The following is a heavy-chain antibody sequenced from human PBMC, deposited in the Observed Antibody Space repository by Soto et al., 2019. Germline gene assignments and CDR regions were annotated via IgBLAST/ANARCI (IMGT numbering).Heavy chain of an antibody. CDR2: INNDGSST. J-gene: IGHJ5*02. CDR3: AASVASYWFDP. Sequence: EVQLVESGGGLVQPGGSLRLSFVASGFPFSSNWMHWVRQAPGKGLVWVSRINNDGSSTRYADSVKGRFTISRDNAKNTLYLQMSSLTAEDTAVYYCAASVASYWFDPWGQGTLVTVSS. V-gene: IGHV3-74*01. D-gene: IGHD6-19*01. CDR1: GFPFSSNW.